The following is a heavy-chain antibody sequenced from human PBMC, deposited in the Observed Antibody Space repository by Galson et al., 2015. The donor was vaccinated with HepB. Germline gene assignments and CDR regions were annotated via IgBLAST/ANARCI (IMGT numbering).Heavy chain of an antibody. CDR3: TTSLRPYINSWSQATRDFYYMEN. CDR1: GFTLSSYG. Sequence: SLRLSCAASGFTLSSYGIHWVRQAPGKGLDWLAVSSHDGSNKYYADSVKGRFTMSRDNSQKTLYLQMNSLKTEDTGVYYCTTSLRPYINSWSQATRDFYYMENWGPGTTVTVSS. J-gene: IGHJ6*03. D-gene: IGHD5/OR15-5a*01. V-gene: IGHV3-30*03. CDR2: SSHDGSNK.